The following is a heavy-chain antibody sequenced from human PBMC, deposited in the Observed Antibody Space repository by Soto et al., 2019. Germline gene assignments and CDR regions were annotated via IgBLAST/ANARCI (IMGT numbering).Heavy chain of an antibody. Sequence: QVQLVQSGTEVKKSGASVNVSCKAFGYTFTSYGFSWVRQVPGQGLEWLGWISAFNGDTQYAQTMKGRLTVTTDTSTTTVHMELRSLTPADTAVYHCTREAGWQRMVPYDWGQGTLVTVS. CDR3: TREAGWQRMVPYD. V-gene: IGHV1-18*04. CDR2: ISAFNGDT. D-gene: IGHD6-25*01. CDR1: GYTFTSYG. J-gene: IGHJ4*02.